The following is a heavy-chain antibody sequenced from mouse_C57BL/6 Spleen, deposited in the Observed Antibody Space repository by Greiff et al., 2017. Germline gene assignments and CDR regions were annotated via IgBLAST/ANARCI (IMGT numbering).Heavy chain of an antibody. Sequence: EVKLQESGAELVKPGASVKLSCTASGFNIKDYYMHWVKQRTEQGLEWIGRIDPEDGETKYAPKFQGKATITADTSSNTAYLQLSSLTSEDTAVYYWARGGVMITTHYYAMDYWGQGTSVTVSS. D-gene: IGHD2-4*01. CDR1: GFNIKDYY. CDR2: IDPEDGET. V-gene: IGHV14-2*01. J-gene: IGHJ4*01. CDR3: ARGGVMITTHYYAMDY.